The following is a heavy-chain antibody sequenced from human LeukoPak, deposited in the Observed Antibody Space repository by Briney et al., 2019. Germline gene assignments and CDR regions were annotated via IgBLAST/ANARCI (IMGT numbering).Heavy chain of an antibody. V-gene: IGHV4-59*01. CDR1: GGSISTYY. Sequence: PSETLSLTCTVSGGSISTYYWSWIRQPQGKGLEWMGYIYYSGSAKNNPSLKSRVTISVDTSKNQFSLKLSSVTAADTAVYYCARSYGSGNYFDYWGQGTLVTVSS. D-gene: IGHD3-10*01. CDR3: ARSYGSGNYFDY. J-gene: IGHJ4*02. CDR2: IYYSGSA.